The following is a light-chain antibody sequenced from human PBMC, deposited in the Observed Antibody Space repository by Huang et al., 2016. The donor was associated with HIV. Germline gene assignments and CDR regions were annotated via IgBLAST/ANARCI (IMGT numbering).Light chain of an antibody. J-gene: IGKJ2*01. CDR3: MQALQTPRT. Sequence: DIVMTQSPLSLPVTPGEPASISCRSSQSLLHSNGYNYLDWYLQKPGQSPQLLIYLGSNRATGVPDRCSGSGSGTDFTLKISRVEADDVGVYYCMQALQTPRTFGQGTKLEIK. CDR1: QSLLHSNGYNY. CDR2: LGS. V-gene: IGKV2-28*01.